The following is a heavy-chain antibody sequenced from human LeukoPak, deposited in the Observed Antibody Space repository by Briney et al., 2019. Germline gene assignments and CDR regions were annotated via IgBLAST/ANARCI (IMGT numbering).Heavy chain of an antibody. V-gene: IGHV4-34*01. D-gene: IGHD6-13*01. CDR2: INHSGST. J-gene: IGHJ5*02. Sequence: PSETLSLTCAVYGGSFSGYYWSWIRQPPGKGLEWIGEINHSGSTNYNPSLKSRVTISVDTSKNQFSLKLSSVTAADTAVYYCARGSAAALVPWGQGTLVTVSS. CDR1: GGSFSGYY. CDR3: ARGSAAALVP.